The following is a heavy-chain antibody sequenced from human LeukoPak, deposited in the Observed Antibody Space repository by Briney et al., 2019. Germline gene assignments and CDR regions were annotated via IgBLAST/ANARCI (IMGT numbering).Heavy chain of an antibody. CDR3: AKDGGYFDWLLPDWFDP. V-gene: IGHV3-48*03. CDR1: GFTFSSYE. D-gene: IGHD3-9*01. Sequence: GGSLRLSCAASGFTFSSYEMNWVRQAPGKGLEWVSYVSSSGRTIYYTDSVKGRFTISRDNSKNTLYLQMNSLRAEDTAVYYCAKDGGYFDWLLPDWFDPWGQGTLVTVSS. CDR2: VSSSGRTI. J-gene: IGHJ5*02.